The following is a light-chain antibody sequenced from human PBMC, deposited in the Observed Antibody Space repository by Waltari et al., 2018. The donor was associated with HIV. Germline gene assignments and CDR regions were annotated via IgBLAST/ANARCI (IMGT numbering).Light chain of an antibody. CDR2: DVS. V-gene: IGLV2-11*01. Sequence: QSALTQPASVSGSPGQSITISCTGTSSDVGGYNYVSWYQQHPGKAPKLMIYDVSKRPSGVPDRFSGSKSGNTASLTISGLQAEDEADYYCCSYAGSYTHVVFGGGTKLTVL. CDR1: SSDVGGYNY. J-gene: IGLJ2*01. CDR3: CSYAGSYTHVV.